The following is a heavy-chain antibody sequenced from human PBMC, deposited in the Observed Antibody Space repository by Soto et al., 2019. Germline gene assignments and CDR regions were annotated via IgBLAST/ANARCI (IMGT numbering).Heavy chain of an antibody. V-gene: IGHV3-23*01. CDR3: ARSLPGTYGAFDL. J-gene: IGHJ3*01. CDR2: IGGSGGST. CDR1: GFTFSSYA. D-gene: IGHD1-7*01. Sequence: EVQLLESGGGLVQPGGSLRLSCAASGFTFSSYAMSWVRQAPGKGLEWVSSIGGSGGSTYYADSVKGRFTISRDNAKNTVYLQIDSLRAEDTAVYYCARSLPGTYGAFDLWGQGTMVTVSS.